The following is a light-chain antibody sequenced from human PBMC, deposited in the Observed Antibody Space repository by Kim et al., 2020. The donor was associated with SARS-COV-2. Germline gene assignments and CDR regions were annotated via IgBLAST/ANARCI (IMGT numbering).Light chain of an antibody. CDR3: QQYSNWPPYT. Sequence: VTPAERATLSCMASQSVTRHLAWYQQTPGQPPRLVIYDTSTRATCIPARFKGSGSGTEFTLTISSLQSEDCAVYYFQQYSNWPPYTFGQGTKLEI. CDR2: DTS. J-gene: IGKJ2*01. CDR1: QSVTRH. V-gene: IGKV3-15*01.